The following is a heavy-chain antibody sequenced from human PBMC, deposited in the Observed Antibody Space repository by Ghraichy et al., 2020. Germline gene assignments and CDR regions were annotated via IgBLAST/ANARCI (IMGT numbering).Heavy chain of an antibody. CDR3: AKDRVVWGSDQYYFDY. D-gene: IGHD3-16*02. CDR1: GFTFSSYA. V-gene: IGHV3-23*01. Sequence: GGSLRLSCAASGFTFSSYAMSWVRQAPGKGLEWVSNISGSGGSTYYADSVKGRFTISRDNSKNTLYLQMNSLRAEDTAVYYCAKDRVVWGSDQYYFDYWGQGTLVTVSS. CDR2: ISGSGGST. J-gene: IGHJ4*02.